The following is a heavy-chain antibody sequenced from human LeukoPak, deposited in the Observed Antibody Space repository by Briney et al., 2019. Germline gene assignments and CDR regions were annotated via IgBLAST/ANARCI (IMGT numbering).Heavy chain of an antibody. CDR3: ARGGLHYYDSSGFDY. Sequence: GGSLRLSCAASGFTFSSYGMHWVRQAPGKGLEWVAVISYDGSNKYYADSVKGRFTISRDNSKNTVYLQMNSLRAEDAAVYYCARGGLHYYDSSGFDYWGQGTLVTVSS. D-gene: IGHD3-22*01. V-gene: IGHV3-30*03. CDR2: ISYDGSNK. CDR1: GFTFSSYG. J-gene: IGHJ4*02.